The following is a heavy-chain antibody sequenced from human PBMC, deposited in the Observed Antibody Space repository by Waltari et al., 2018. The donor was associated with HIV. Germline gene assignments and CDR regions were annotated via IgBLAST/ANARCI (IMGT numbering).Heavy chain of an antibody. CDR2: IYWNDDK. J-gene: IGHJ4*02. CDR1: GFSVATSGVG. CDR3: AHRRAGYSSGWYTRGFDY. Sequence: QITLKESGPTLVEPTQTLTLTCTFSGFSVATSGVGVGWIRQPPGKALEWLALIYWNDDKRYSPALGSRLTISKDTSKNQVVLTMTNMDPVDTATYYCAHRRAGYSSGWYTRGFDYWGQGTLVTVSS. V-gene: IGHV2-5*01. D-gene: IGHD6-13*01.